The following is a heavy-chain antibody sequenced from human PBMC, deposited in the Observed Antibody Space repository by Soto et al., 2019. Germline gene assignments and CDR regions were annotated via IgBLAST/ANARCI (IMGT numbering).Heavy chain of an antibody. V-gene: IGHV3-30-3*01. CDR3: ARDMVGYGYYYYGMDV. J-gene: IGHJ6*02. CDR2: ISYDGSNK. Sequence: PVGSLRLSCAASGFTFSSYAMHWVRQAPGKGLEWVAVISYDGSNKYYADSVKGRFTISRDNSKNTLYLQMNSLRAEDTAVYYCARDMVGYGYYYYGMDVWGQGTTVTVSS. CDR1: GFTFSSYA. D-gene: IGHD2-15*01.